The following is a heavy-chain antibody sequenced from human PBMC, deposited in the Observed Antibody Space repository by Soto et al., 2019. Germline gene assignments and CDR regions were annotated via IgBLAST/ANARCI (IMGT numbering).Heavy chain of an antibody. Sequence: QVQLEQSGAEVKKPGSSVKVSCKASGATFSTSAISWVRQAPGQGLEWMGGFIPIFPTPDYAHKFQGRLTITTDESTSTAYMELSGLKSDDTAVYYCARDKDRLQLGGNYYYILDVWGQGTTVTVSS. D-gene: IGHD5-12*01. CDR3: ARDKDRLQLGGNYYYILDV. CDR2: FIPIFPTP. CDR1: GATFSTSA. V-gene: IGHV1-69*05. J-gene: IGHJ6*02.